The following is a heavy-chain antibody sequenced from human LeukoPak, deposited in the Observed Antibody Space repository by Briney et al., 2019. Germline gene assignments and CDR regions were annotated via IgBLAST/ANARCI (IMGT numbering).Heavy chain of an antibody. J-gene: IGHJ3*02. Sequence: GGSLRLSCAASGFTFSSYSMNWVRQAPGKGLDWFSSISSSNSYIYYAGSVKGRFTTSRDNAKNSLYLQMNSLRAEDTAVYYCARWRYSGGYRIRDFAFDIWGQGTMVTVSS. CDR1: GFTFSSYS. CDR2: ISSSNSYI. CDR3: ARWRYSGGYRIRDFAFDI. D-gene: IGHD1-26*01. V-gene: IGHV3-21*01.